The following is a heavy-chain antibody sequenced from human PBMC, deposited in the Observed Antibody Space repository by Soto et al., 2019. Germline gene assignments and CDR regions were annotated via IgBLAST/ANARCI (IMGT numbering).Heavy chain of an antibody. CDR3: AKGRNINLRYYVAY. J-gene: IGHJ4*02. CDR1: GFTFDDYA. D-gene: IGHD3-10*02. CDR2: ITWNSATI. Sequence: EVQLVESGGGLVQPGRSLRLSCVASGFTFDDYAMHWVRQAPGKGLEWVSGITWNSATIGYADSVKGRFTISRDNAKNTLYLQLNTLIAEDTALYYCAKGRNINLRYYVAYWGQGTLVTVSS. V-gene: IGHV3-9*01.